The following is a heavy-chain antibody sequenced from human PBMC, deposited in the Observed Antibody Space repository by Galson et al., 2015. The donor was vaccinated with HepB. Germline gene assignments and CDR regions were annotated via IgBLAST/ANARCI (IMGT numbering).Heavy chain of an antibody. CDR3: ARDRNEFCSSTSCSLYYYYGMDV. V-gene: IGHV3-30-3*01. CDR1: GFTFSSYA. J-gene: IGHJ6*02. D-gene: IGHD2-2*01. Sequence: SLRLSCAASGFTFSSYAMHWVRQAPGKGLEWVAVISYDGSNKYYADSVKGRFTISRDNSKNTLYLQMNSLRAEDTAVYYCARDRNEFCSSTSCSLYYYYGMDVWGQGTTVTVSS. CDR2: ISYDGSNK.